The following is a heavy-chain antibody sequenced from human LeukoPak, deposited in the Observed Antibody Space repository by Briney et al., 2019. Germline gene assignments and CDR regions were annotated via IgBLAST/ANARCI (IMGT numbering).Heavy chain of an antibody. V-gene: IGHV3-23*01. D-gene: IGHD5-18*01. CDR2: ISGSGGST. J-gene: IGHJ4*02. CDR1: GFTFSSYA. CDR3: AKASSYGEKSQYFDY. Sequence: GGSLRLSCAASGFTFSSYAMSWVRQAPGKGLEWVSAISGSGGSTYYADSVKGRFTISRDNSKNTLYLQMNSLRAEDTAVYYCAKASSYGEKSQYFDYWGQGTLVTVSS.